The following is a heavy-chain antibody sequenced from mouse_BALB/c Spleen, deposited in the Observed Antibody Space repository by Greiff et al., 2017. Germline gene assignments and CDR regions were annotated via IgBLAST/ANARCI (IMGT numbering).Heavy chain of an antibody. V-gene: IGHV2-2*02. J-gene: IGHJ4*01. D-gene: IGHD2-3*01. Sequence: VQLQQSGPGLVQPSQSLSITCTVSGFSLTSYGVHWVRQSPGKGLEWLGVIWSGGSTDYNAAFISRLSISKDNSKSQVFFKMNSLQANDTAIYYCARGDGYAMDYWGQGTSVTVSS. CDR3: ARGDGYAMDY. CDR1: GFSLTSYG. CDR2: IWSGGST.